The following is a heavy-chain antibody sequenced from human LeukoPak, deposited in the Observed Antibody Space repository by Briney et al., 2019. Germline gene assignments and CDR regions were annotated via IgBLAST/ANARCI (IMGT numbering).Heavy chain of an antibody. V-gene: IGHV3-30-3*01. CDR2: TSSDLNVK. CDR1: GFTFRNYV. CDR3: AREGYYGSGSPPSLYFDY. Sequence: GGSLRLSCAASGFTFRNYVIHWVRQAPGKGLEWVAVTSSDLNVKLYADSVKGRFTISRDNSRSTLYLQMNSLRLEDTAIYYCAREGYYGSGSPPSLYFDYWGQGTLVTVSS. J-gene: IGHJ4*02. D-gene: IGHD3-10*01.